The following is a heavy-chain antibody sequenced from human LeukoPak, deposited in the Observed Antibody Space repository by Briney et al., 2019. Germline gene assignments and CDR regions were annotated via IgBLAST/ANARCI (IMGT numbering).Heavy chain of an antibody. V-gene: IGHV3-30*02. CDR3: AKDRGYSYGRGENAFDI. J-gene: IGHJ3*02. D-gene: IGHD5-18*01. Sequence: GGSLRLSCAASGFTFSSYGMHWVRQAPGKGLEWVAFIRYDGSNKYYADSVKGRFTISRDNSKNTLYLQMNSLRAEDTAVYYCAKDRGYSYGRGENAFDIWGQGTMVTVSS. CDR2: IRYDGSNK. CDR1: GFTFSSYG.